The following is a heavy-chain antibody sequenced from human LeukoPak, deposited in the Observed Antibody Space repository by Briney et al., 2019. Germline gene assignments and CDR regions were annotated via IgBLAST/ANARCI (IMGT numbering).Heavy chain of an antibody. J-gene: IGHJ3*02. CDR2: INHSGST. Sequence: PSQTLSLTCAVYGGSFSGYYWSWIRQPPGKGLEWLGAINHSGSTNYNPSLKSRVTISVDTSNNHFSLKLSSVTAADTAVYYCARAVYVWGSYRPYGAFDIWGQGTMVTVSS. D-gene: IGHD3-16*02. CDR1: GGSFSGYY. CDR3: ARAVYVWGSYRPYGAFDI. V-gene: IGHV4-34*01.